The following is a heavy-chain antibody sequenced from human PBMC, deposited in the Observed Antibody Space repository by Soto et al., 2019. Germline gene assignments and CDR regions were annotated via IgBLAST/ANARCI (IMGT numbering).Heavy chain of an antibody. CDR2: ISGTGGTT. D-gene: IGHD2-2*01. V-gene: IGHV3-23*01. Sequence: GGSLRLSCAASGFTFSTFAMSWVRQAPGKGLEWVSTISGTGGTTCYADSAKGRFTVSRDNSKNTLYLQMNSLRAEDTAIYYCARYCSSTSCQIRYGMDVWGQGTTVTVSS. J-gene: IGHJ6*02. CDR1: GFTFSTFA. CDR3: ARYCSSTSCQIRYGMDV.